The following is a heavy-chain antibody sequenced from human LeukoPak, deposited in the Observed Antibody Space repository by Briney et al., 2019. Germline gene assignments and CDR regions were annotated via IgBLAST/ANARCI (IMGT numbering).Heavy chain of an antibody. Sequence: PGGSLRLSCAASGFTFSSYEMNWVRQAPGQGLEWVSYISSSGSTIYYADSVKGRFTISRDNTKTSLYLQMISLRAEDTAVYYCARVSRPLRAQQLVPWYFDLWGRGTLVTVSS. CDR3: ARVSRPLRAQQLVPWYFDL. CDR1: GFTFSSYE. V-gene: IGHV3-48*03. D-gene: IGHD6-13*01. CDR2: ISSSGSTI. J-gene: IGHJ2*01.